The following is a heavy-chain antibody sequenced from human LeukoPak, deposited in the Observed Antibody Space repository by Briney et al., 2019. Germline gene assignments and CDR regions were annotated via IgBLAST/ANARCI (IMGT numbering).Heavy chain of an antibody. J-gene: IGHJ4*02. CDR2: ISSSSSYT. D-gene: IGHD5-12*01. CDR1: GFTFSDYY. V-gene: IGHV3-11*06. CDR3: ARAQRGGYPVDFDY. Sequence: PGGSLRLSCAASGFTFSDYYMSWIRQAPGKGLEWVSYISSSSSYTNCADSVKGRFTISRDNAKNSLYLQMNSLRAEDTAVYYCARAQRGGYPVDFDYWGQGTLVTVSS.